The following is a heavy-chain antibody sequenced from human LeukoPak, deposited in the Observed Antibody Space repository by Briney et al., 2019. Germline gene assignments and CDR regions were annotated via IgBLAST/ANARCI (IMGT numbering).Heavy chain of an antibody. Sequence: ASVKVSCKVSGYTLTELSMHWVRQAPGKGLEWMGGFDPEDGETIYAQKFQGRVTMTEDTSTDTAYMELSSLRSEDTAVYYCATDSGPAVQARHLRKNWFDPWGQGTLVTVSS. CDR1: GYTLTELS. V-gene: IGHV1-24*01. D-gene: IGHD2-2*01. CDR2: FDPEDGET. J-gene: IGHJ5*02. CDR3: ATDSGPAVQARHLRKNWFDP.